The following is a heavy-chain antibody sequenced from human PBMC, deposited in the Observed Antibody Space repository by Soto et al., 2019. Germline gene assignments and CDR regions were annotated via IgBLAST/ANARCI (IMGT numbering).Heavy chain of an antibody. CDR2: INPSGGST. V-gene: IGHV1-46*01. Sequence: ASVKVSCKASGYTFTSYYMHWVRQAPGQGLEWMGIINPSGGSTSYAQKFQGRVTMTRDTSTSTVYMELSSLRSEDTAVYYCARDSTDYDSSGYYYYWGQGTLVTVSS. D-gene: IGHD3-22*01. CDR1: GYTFTSYY. CDR3: ARDSTDYDSSGYYYY. J-gene: IGHJ4*02.